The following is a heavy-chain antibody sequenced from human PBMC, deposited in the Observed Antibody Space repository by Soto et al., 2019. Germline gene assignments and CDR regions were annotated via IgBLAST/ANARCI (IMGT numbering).Heavy chain of an antibody. Sequence: SETLSLTCTVSGGSISSSSYYWGWVRQPPGKGPEWIGNSYYSGSTYYNPSLKSRVTISVDTSKNQFSLKLSSVTASDTAVYYCATSPVGRYSSSWYFDYWGQGTLVTVSS. CDR3: ATSPVGRYSSSWYFDY. V-gene: IGHV4-39*01. D-gene: IGHD6-13*01. J-gene: IGHJ4*02. CDR1: GGSISSSSYY. CDR2: SYYSGST.